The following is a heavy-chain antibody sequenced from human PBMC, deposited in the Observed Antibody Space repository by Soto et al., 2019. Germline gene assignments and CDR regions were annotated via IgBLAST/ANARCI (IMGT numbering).Heavy chain of an antibody. CDR2: IKSKTDGGTT. Sequence: GESLKISCAASGLTFSNAWMSWVRQAPGKGLEWVGRIKSKTDGGTTDYAAPVKGRFTISRDDSKNTLYLQMNSLKTEDTAVYYCTTDVGLLWFGELHYGMDVWGQGTTVTVSS. CDR1: GLTFSNAW. CDR3: TTDVGLLWFGELHYGMDV. J-gene: IGHJ6*02. V-gene: IGHV3-15*01. D-gene: IGHD3-10*01.